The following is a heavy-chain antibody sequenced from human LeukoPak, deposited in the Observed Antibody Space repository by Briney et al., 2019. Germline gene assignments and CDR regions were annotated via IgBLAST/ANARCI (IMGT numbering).Heavy chain of an antibody. J-gene: IGHJ4*02. D-gene: IGHD1-26*01. CDR2: IYYTGST. CDR3: VRSGGYGLIDY. Sequence: SETLSLTCAVSGASISGSGYYLGWIRQPPGKGLEWIGNIYYTGSTYYNASLQSRVTISIDTSKNQFSLRLNSVTAADTAMYYCVRSGGYGLIDYWGQGTLVTVSS. V-gene: IGHV4-39*01. CDR1: GASISGSGYY.